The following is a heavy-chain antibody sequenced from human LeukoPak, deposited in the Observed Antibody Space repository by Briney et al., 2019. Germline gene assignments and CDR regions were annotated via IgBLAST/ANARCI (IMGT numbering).Heavy chain of an antibody. CDR3: ASLNLDYGDYHFDY. CDR1: GFTFSDYY. Sequence: GGSLRLSCAASGFTFSDYYMSWIRQAPGKGLEWVSYISSSGSTIYYADSVKGRFTISRDNAKNSLYLQMNSLRAEDTAVYYCASLNLDYGDYHFDYWGQGTLVTVSS. D-gene: IGHD4-17*01. J-gene: IGHJ4*02. CDR2: ISSSGSTI. V-gene: IGHV3-11*01.